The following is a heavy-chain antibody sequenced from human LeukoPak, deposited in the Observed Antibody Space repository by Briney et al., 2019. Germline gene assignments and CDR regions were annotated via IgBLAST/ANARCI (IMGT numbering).Heavy chain of an antibody. Sequence: GGSLRLSCAASGFTFDDYAMHWVRQAPGKGLEWVSGISWYSGSIAYADSVKGRFTISRDNAKNSLNLQMNSLRPEDTALYYCAKGNCGADCYPDYWGQGTLVTVSS. CDR2: ISWYSGSI. CDR3: AKGNCGADCYPDY. D-gene: IGHD2-21*02. CDR1: GFTFDDYA. J-gene: IGHJ4*02. V-gene: IGHV3-9*01.